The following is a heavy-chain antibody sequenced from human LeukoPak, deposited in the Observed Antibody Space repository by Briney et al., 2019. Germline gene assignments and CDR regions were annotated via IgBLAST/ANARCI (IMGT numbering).Heavy chain of an antibody. CDR1: GGSISSYY. J-gene: IGHJ3*02. CDR3: ARESLRITMIDDAFDI. D-gene: IGHD3-22*01. CDR2: IYTSGST. Sequence: SETLSLTCTVSGGSISSYYWSWIRQPAGKGLEWIGRIYTSGSTNYNPSLKSRVTMSVDTSKNQFSLRLSSVTAADTAVYYCARESLRITMIDDAFDIWGQGTMVTVSS. V-gene: IGHV4-4*07.